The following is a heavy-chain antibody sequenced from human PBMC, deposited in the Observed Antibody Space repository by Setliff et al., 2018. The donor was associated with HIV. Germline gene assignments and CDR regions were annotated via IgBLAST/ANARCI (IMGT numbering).Heavy chain of an antibody. Sequence: SETLSLTCTVSGGSISSYYWSWIRQPPGKGLEWIGYIYYSGSTNYNPSLKSRVTMSVDTSKNQFSLKLSSVTAADTAGYYCASSIRGYSYGTGYYYMDVWGKGTTVTVSS. CDR1: GGSISSYY. CDR2: IYYSGST. D-gene: IGHD5-18*01. V-gene: IGHV4-59*12. CDR3: ASSIRGYSYGTGYYYMDV. J-gene: IGHJ6*03.